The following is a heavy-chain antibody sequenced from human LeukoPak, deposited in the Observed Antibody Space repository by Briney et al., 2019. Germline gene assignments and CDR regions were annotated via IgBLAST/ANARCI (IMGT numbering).Heavy chain of an antibody. D-gene: IGHD3/OR15-3a*01. CDR2: MNPKSGNI. CDR1: GYTFTNYD. CDR3: ARGPSLHKDWVGGRWFDP. J-gene: IGHJ5*02. Sequence: ASVKVSCKASGYTFTNYDINWVRQATGQGLEWMGWMNPKSGNIGCAQKFQGRVTMTRTNSISTAYMELSSLTSEDTAIYFCARGPSLHKDWVGGRWFDPWGQGTRVTVFS. V-gene: IGHV1-8*01.